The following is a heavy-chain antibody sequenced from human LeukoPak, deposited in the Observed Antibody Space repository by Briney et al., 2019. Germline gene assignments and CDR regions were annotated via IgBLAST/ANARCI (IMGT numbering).Heavy chain of an antibody. J-gene: IGHJ4*02. Sequence: TGGSLRLSCAASGFTFSSYWMSWVRQAPGKGLEWVANIKQDGSEKYYVDSVKGRFTISRDNAKNSLYLQMNSLRAEDTAVYYCARDRSTIVGASSPSFDYWDQGTLVTVSS. D-gene: IGHD1-26*01. CDR2: IKQDGSEK. V-gene: IGHV3-7*01. CDR1: GFTFSSYW. CDR3: ARDRSTIVGASSPSFDY.